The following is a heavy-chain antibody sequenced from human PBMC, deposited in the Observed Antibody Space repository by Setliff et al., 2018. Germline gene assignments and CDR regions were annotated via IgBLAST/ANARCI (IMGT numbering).Heavy chain of an antibody. J-gene: IGHJ3*02. CDR1: GLSFVSYN. D-gene: IGHD1-26*01. V-gene: IGHV5-51*01. Sequence: GESLTISCKGSGLSFVSYNIGWVRQMPGKGLEWMGIIYPGDSDTRYSPSFQGQVTISVDKSISTAYLQWSSLKASDTAMYYCARREHAFDIWGQGTMVTVSS. CDR3: ARREHAFDI. CDR2: IYPGDSDT.